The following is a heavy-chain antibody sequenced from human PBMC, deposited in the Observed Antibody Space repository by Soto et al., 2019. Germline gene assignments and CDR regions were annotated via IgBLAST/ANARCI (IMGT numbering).Heavy chain of an antibody. CDR3: ARRKMNYYDSSGYWGAFDI. CDR1: GFSFSSYD. D-gene: IGHD3-22*01. Sequence: XVCLRLSCAASGFSFSSYDMHWVRQATGKGLEWVSAIGTAGDTYYPGSVKGRFTISRENAKNSLYLQMNSLRAGDTAVYYCARRKMNYYDSSGYWGAFDIWGQGTMVTVSS. V-gene: IGHV3-13*01. CDR2: IGTAGDT. J-gene: IGHJ3*02.